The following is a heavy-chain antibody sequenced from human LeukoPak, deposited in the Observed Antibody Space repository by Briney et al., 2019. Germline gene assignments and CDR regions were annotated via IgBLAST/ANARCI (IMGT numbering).Heavy chain of an antibody. D-gene: IGHD6-19*01. CDR1: GFTFSSYE. J-gene: IGHJ4*02. Sequence: GGSLRLSCGASGFTFSSYEMNWVRQAPGKGLEWVSYISSSGSTIYYADSVKGRFTISRDNAKNSLYLQMNSLRAEDTAVYYCARGYSSGWFPFDYWGQGTLVTVSS. CDR2: ISSSGSTI. V-gene: IGHV3-48*03. CDR3: ARGYSSGWFPFDY.